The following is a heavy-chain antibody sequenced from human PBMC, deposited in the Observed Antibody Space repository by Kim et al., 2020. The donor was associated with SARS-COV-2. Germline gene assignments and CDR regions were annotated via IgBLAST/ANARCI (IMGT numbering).Heavy chain of an antibody. J-gene: IGHJ4*02. D-gene: IGHD3-22*01. CDR3: ARSHSLTGEQVVVITRTFDY. Sequence: SETLSLTCTVSGGSISSSSYYWGWIRQPPGKGLEWIGSIYYSGSTYYNPSLKSRVTISVDTSKNQFSLKLSSVTAADTAVYYCARSHSLTGEQVVVITRTFDYWGQGTLVTVSS. V-gene: IGHV4-39*01. CDR1: GGSISSSSYY. CDR2: IYYSGST.